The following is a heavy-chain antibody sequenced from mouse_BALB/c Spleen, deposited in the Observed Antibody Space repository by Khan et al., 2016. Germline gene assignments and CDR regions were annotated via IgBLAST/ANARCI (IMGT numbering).Heavy chain of an antibody. Sequence: EVQLQESGPGLVKPSQSLSLTCSVTGYSITSGYYWNWIRQFPGNKLEWMGYISYDGSNNYNPSLKNRISITRDTSKNQFFLKLNSVTTEDTTTYYCARDNSVDYRGQGTTLTVSS. CDR1: GYSITSGYY. CDR2: ISYDGSN. D-gene: IGHD1-3*01. CDR3: ARDNSVDY. J-gene: IGHJ2*01. V-gene: IGHV3-6*02.